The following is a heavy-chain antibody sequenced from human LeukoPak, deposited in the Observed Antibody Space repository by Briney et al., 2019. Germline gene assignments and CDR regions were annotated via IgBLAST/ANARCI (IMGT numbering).Heavy chain of an antibody. V-gene: IGHV3-21*01. Sequence: GGSLRLSCTASRFTFSSYSLNWVRQAPGKGLEWVSSVSTGSNYIYYADSVKGRFTISRDNDKNSLYLQMNSLRVEDTAVYYCARDNYMFDPWGQGTLVTVSS. CDR1: RFTFSSYS. CDR3: ARDNYMFDP. CDR2: VSTGSNYI. J-gene: IGHJ5*02. D-gene: IGHD4-11*01.